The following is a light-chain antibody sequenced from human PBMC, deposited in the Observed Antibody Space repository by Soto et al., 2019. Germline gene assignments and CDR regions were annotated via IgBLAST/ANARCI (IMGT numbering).Light chain of an antibody. CDR2: DVS. V-gene: IGLV2-14*01. CDR1: SSDVGGYNS. J-gene: IGLJ7*01. CDR3: SSFTTSTSYV. Sequence: QSALTQPASVSGSPGQSIAISCTGTSSDVGGYNSVSWYQQYPGKAPKLMIHDVSNRPSGVSNRFSGSKSGNTASLTISGLQAEDEADYYCSSFTTSTSYVFGSGTQLTVL.